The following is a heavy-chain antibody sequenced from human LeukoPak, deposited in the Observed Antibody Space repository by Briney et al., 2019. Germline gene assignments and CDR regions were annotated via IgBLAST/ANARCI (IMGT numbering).Heavy chain of an antibody. J-gene: IGHJ4*02. D-gene: IGHD2-15*01. CDR3: AKDWSVVAANGGSFH. CDR2: IRSDGGEK. CDR1: GFTFNYYG. Sequence: AGGSLRLSCVASGFTFNYYGMHWVRQAPGKGLEGVSFIRSDGGEKQYTDSVKGRFTILRDNSKNTLHLQMNSLRPEDAAMYYCAKDWSVVAANGGSFHWGQGTLVTVFS. V-gene: IGHV3-30*02.